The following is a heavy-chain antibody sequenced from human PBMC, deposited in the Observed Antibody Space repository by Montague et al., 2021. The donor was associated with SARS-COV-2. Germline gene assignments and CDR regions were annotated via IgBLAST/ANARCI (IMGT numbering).Heavy chain of an antibody. V-gene: IGHV3-15*01. CDR1: GFTFSNAW. Sequence: SLRLSCAASGFTFSNAWMSWVRQAPGKGLEWVGRMKSKTDGGTTDYAAPVKGRFTISRDDSKTTLYLQMNSLKTEDTAVYYCITGVATEADWGQGTLVTVSS. CDR3: ITGVATEAD. J-gene: IGHJ4*02. CDR2: MKSKTDGGTT. D-gene: IGHD5-12*01.